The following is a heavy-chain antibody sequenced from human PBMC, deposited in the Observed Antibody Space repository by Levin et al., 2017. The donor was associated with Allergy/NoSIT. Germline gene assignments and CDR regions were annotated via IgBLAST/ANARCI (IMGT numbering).Heavy chain of an antibody. CDR1: GFTFSPSA. J-gene: IGHJ4*02. Sequence: LSLTCAASGFTFSPSAMNWVRQAPGEGLEWVSYISSSSGAKYYADSVKGRFTISRDNAKNSLYLQMNSLRDEDTAVYYCARDGDGSFDYWGQGTLVTVSS. D-gene: IGHD5-24*01. CDR3: ARDGDGSFDY. CDR2: ISSSSGAK. V-gene: IGHV3-48*02.